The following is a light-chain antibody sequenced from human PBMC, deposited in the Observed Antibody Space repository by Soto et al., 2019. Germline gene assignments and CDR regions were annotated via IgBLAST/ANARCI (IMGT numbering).Light chain of an antibody. CDR3: CSYTITSTFYV. CDR2: EVS. V-gene: IGLV2-14*01. J-gene: IGLJ1*01. Sequence: QSALTQPASVSGSLGQSITISCTGTSSDVGGYDYVSWFQHHPGKAPKLVIYEVSDRPSGVSNRFSGSKSGNTASLTISGLQSEDEADYFCCSYTITSTFYVFGSGTQLTVL. CDR1: SSDVGGYDY.